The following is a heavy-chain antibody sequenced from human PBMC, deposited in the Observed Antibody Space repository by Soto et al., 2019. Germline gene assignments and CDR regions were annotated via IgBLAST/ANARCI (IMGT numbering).Heavy chain of an antibody. CDR2: ISGYNGNT. CDR3: ARHNSIWPNWFDP. V-gene: IGHV1-18*01. Sequence: ASVKVSCKASGYTFTSYGISWVRQAPGQGLEWMGWISGYNGNTNYAQKFQGRVTMTTDTSTSTAFMEVRSLRSDDTAVYYCARHNSIWPNWFDPWGQGTLVTVSS. CDR1: GYTFTSYG. D-gene: IGHD1-1*01. J-gene: IGHJ5*02.